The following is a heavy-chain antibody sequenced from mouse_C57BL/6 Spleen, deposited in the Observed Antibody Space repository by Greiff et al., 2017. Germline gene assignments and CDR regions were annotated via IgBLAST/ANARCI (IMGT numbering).Heavy chain of an antibody. Sequence: QVQLQQPGAELVKPGASVKVSCKASGYTFTSYWMHWVKQRPGQGLEWIGMIHPSDSDTNYNQKFTGKATLTVDKSSSTAYMQLSSLTSEDSAVYYCAIGGSSRYYAIDYWGQGTSVTVSS. J-gene: IGHJ4*01. CDR2: IHPSDSDT. D-gene: IGHD1-1*01. CDR1: GYTFTSYW. CDR3: AIGGSSRYYAIDY. V-gene: IGHV1-74*01.